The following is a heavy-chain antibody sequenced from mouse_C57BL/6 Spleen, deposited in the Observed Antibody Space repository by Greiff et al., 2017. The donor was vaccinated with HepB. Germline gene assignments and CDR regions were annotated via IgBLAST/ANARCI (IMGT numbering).Heavy chain of an antibody. J-gene: IGHJ2*01. D-gene: IGHD4-1*01. Sequence: VQLQQPGAELVKPGASVKLSCKASGYTFTSYWMQWVKQRPGQGLEWIGEIDPSDSYTNYNQKFKGKATLTVDTSSSTAYMQLSSLTSEDSAVYYCASPNWDFDYWGQGTTLTVSS. CDR2: IDPSDSYT. V-gene: IGHV1-50*01. CDR1: GYTFTSYW. CDR3: ASPNWDFDY.